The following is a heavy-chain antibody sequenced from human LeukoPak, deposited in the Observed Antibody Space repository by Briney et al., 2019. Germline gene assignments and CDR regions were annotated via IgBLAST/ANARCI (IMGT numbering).Heavy chain of an antibody. CDR3: AQLTDPFYY. J-gene: IGHJ4*02. Sequence: ASVKVSWKASEYTFSGYYMHWMRQAPGQGLEWMGWINPNSGGTNYAHKFRGRVTMTRDTSISTAYMELSRLTSDDTAVYYCAQLTDPFYYWGQGTLVTVSS. V-gene: IGHV1-2*02. CDR1: EYTFSGYY. CDR2: INPNSGGT. D-gene: IGHD6-6*01.